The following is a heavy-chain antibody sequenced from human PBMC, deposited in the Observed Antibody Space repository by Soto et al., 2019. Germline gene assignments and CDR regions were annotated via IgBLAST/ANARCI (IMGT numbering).Heavy chain of an antibody. V-gene: IGHV4-30-4*01. CDR2: IYYSGST. CDR1: GGSISSGDYY. Sequence: QVQLQESGPGLVKPSQTLSLTCTVSGGSISSGDYYWSWIRQPPGKGLEWIGYIYYSGSTYYNPSLKSRVTISVDTSKNQFSLKLSSVTAADTAVYYCARTGDIVSTILFYFDYWGQGTLLTVSS. J-gene: IGHJ4*02. D-gene: IGHD5-12*01. CDR3: ARTGDIVSTILFYFDY.